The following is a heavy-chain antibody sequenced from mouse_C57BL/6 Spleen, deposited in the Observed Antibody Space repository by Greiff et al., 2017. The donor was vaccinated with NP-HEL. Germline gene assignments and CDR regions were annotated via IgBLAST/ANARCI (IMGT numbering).Heavy chain of an antibody. V-gene: IGHV5-9*01. D-gene: IGHD4-1*01. CDR2: ISGGGGNT. CDR1: GFTFSSYT. CDR3: ARSSGTGFAY. J-gene: IGHJ3*01. Sequence: EVKLMESGGGLVKPGGSLKLSCAASGFTFSSYTMSWVRQTPEKRLEWVATISGGGGNTYYPDSVKGRFTISRDNAKNTLYLQMSSLRSEDTALYYCARSSGTGFAYWGQGTLVTVSA.